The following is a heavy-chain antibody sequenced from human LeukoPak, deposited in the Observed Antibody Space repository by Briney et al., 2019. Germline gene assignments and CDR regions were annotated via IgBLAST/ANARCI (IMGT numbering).Heavy chain of an antibody. Sequence: ASVKVSCKASGYTFTSYYMHWVRQAPGQGLEWMGIINPSGGSTNYAQKFQGRVTITADESTSTAYMELSSLRSEDTAVYYCARALYQLLFRGSNWFDPWGQGTLVTVSS. D-gene: IGHD2-2*01. CDR2: INPSGGST. J-gene: IGHJ5*02. V-gene: IGHV1-46*01. CDR3: ARALYQLLFRGSNWFDP. CDR1: GYTFTSYY.